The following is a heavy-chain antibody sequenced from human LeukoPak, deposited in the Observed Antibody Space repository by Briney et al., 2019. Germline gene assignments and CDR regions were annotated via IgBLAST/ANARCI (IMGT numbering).Heavy chain of an antibody. CDR1: GFTFSSYS. CDR2: ISSSSSYI. D-gene: IGHD3-22*01. J-gene: IGHJ4*02. Sequence: GGTLRLSCAASGFTFSSYSMNWVRQAPGKGLEWVSFISSSSSYIYYADSVKGRFTISRDNAKNSLYLQMNSLRAEDTAVYYCARDLRSSGYYAFDYWGQGTLVTVSS. CDR3: ARDLRSSGYYAFDY. V-gene: IGHV3-21*01.